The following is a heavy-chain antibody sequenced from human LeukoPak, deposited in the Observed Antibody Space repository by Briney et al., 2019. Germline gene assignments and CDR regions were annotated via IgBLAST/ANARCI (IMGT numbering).Heavy chain of an antibody. V-gene: IGHV4-59*01. D-gene: IGHD1-26*01. J-gene: IGHJ5*02. CDR2: IYYSGST. Sequence: SETLSLTCTVSGGSISSYYWSWIRQPPGKGLEWIGYIYYSGSTNYNPSLKSRVTISVDTSKNQFSLKLSSVTAADTAVYYCARVEPLYSGSWVPLAGFDPWGQGTLVTVSS. CDR3: ARVEPLYSGSWVPLAGFDP. CDR1: GGSISSYY.